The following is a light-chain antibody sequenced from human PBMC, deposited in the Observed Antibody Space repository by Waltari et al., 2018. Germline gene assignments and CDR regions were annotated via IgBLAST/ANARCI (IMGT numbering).Light chain of an antibody. Sequence: DIVMTQSPGTLSLSPGERATLSCRASQSVSGSSLAWYQQIPGQAPRLLIFGASGRATGIPDRFSGSGSGTDFTLSISRLEPEDFAVYYCQQYGSSPYTFGQGTKLEIK. CDR2: GAS. V-gene: IGKV3-20*01. J-gene: IGKJ2*01. CDR3: QQYGSSPYT. CDR1: QSVSGSS.